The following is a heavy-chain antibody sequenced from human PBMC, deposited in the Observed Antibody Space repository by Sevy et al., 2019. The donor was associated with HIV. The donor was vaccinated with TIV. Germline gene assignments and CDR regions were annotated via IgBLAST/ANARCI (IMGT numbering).Heavy chain of an antibody. D-gene: IGHD1-7*01. Sequence: ASVNVSCKASGYTFTDDYLHWVRQAPGQGLEWMGRIYPNSCGTNYAQKFQGRVTMNRDTSISTAYMELSRLRPDDTAVYFCARDAAGGTTNSGMDVWGQGTTVTVSS. V-gene: IGHV1-2*06. CDR1: GYTFTDDY. J-gene: IGHJ6*02. CDR3: ARDAAGGTTNSGMDV. CDR2: IYPNSCGT.